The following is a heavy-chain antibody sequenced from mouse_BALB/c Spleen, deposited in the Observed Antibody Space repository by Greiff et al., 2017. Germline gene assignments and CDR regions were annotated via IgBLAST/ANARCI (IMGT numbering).Heavy chain of an antibody. Sequence: VESGGGLVKPGGSLKLSCAASGFAFSSYDMSWVRQTPEKRLEWVAYISSGGGSTYYPDTVKGRFTISRDNAKNTLYLQMSSLKSEDTAMYYCARHGITTVVRYYAMDYWGQGTSVTVSS. J-gene: IGHJ4*01. CDR2: ISSGGGST. D-gene: IGHD1-1*01. CDR3: ARHGITTVVRYYAMDY. CDR1: GFAFSSYD. V-gene: IGHV5-12-1*01.